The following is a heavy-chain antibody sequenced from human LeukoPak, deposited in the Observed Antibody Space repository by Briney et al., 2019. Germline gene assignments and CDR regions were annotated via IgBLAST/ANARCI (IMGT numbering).Heavy chain of an antibody. CDR1: GFTFSSYS. D-gene: IGHD3-16*01. J-gene: IGHJ4*02. CDR2: ISSSSSTI. Sequence: GGSLRLSCAASGFTFSSYSMNWVRQAPGKGLEWVSYISSSSSTIYYADSVKGRFTISRDNAKHSLYLQMNSLRAEDTAEYYCARTGGFSKYYFDYWGQGTLVTVSS. CDR3: ARTGGFSKYYFDY. V-gene: IGHV3-48*01.